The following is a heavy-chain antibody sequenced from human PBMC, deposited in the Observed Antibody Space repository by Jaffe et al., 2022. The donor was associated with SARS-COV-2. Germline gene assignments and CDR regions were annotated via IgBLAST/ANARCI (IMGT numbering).Heavy chain of an antibody. CDR2: ISWNSAVT. D-gene: IGHD5-12*01. V-gene: IGHV3-9*01. CDR3: ARDKGEGISWLAYYFDF. CDR1: GFSFDDHG. J-gene: IGHJ4*01. Sequence: EVQLVESGGGMVQPGRSLRISCAASGFSFDDHGMHWVRQVPGKGLEWVAGISWNSAVTGYAASVKGRFTISRDNARNSLHLQMNNLRPEDTAFYYCARDKGEGISWLAYYFDFWGRGTLVTVSS.